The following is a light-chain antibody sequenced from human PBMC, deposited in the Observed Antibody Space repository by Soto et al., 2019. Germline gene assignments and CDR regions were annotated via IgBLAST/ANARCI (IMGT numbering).Light chain of an antibody. Sequence: DIQMTQSPSTLSASVGDGVTITCRASQNISVWLAWYQQRPGKAPKFLIYDASSLETGVPLRFSGSGSGTEFTLTIRSLQPDDFATYYCQQYDSSSPTFGQGTKLEIK. V-gene: IGKV1-5*01. CDR1: QNISVW. CDR2: DAS. CDR3: QQYDSSSPT. J-gene: IGKJ2*01.